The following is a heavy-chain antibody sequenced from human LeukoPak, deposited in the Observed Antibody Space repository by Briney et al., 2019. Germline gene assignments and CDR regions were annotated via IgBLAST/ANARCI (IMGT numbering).Heavy chain of an antibody. D-gene: IGHD6-13*01. V-gene: IGHV4-4*08. CDR1: GGSISSYN. CDR2: IYTSGST. CDR3: AGSYSSSWPGAFDI. J-gene: IGHJ3*02. Sequence: PSETLSLTCTVSGGSISSYNWSWIRQPPGKGLEWIGYIYTSGSTNYNPSLKSRVTISVDTSKNQFSLKLSSVTAADTAVYYCAGSYSSSWPGAFDIWGQGTMVTVSS.